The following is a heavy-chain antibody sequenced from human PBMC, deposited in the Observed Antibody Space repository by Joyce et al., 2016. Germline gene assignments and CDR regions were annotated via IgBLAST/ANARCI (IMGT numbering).Heavy chain of an antibody. V-gene: IGHV3-30*04. CDR1: GYTFSSYA. Sequence: AASGYTFSSYAIHWVRQAPGKGLEWVAVISYDGSNKYYADSVKGRFTISRDNAKNTLYLHINGLRGEDTAVYYCVVAPSVYDEWSGHSHYHYGMDVWGQGTTVTVSS. CDR3: VVAPSVYDEWSGHSHYHYGMDV. J-gene: IGHJ6*02. CDR2: ISYDGSNK. D-gene: IGHD3-3*01.